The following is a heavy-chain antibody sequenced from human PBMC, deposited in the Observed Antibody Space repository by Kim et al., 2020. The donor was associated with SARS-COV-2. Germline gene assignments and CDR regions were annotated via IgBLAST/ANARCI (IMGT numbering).Heavy chain of an antibody. CDR1: GGSISSYY. CDR2: IYYSGST. Sequence: SETLSLTCTVSGGSISSYYWSWIRQPPGKGLEWIGYIYYSGSTNYNPSLKSRVTISVDTSKNQFSLKLSSVTAADTAVYYCARDPGYSGYDLNGMDVWGQGTTVTVSS. CDR3: ARDPGYSGYDLNGMDV. V-gene: IGHV4-59*01. D-gene: IGHD5-12*01. J-gene: IGHJ6*02.